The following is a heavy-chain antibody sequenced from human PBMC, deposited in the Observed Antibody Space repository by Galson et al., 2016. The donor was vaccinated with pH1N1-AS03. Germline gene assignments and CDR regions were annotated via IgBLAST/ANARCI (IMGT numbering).Heavy chain of an antibody. CDR1: GFVFSNYA. D-gene: IGHD1-1*01. CDR3: AKALEIGYYYYYGLDV. J-gene: IGHJ6*02. V-gene: IGHV3-23*01. CDR2: VSGSGGST. Sequence: LRLSCAASGFVFSNYAMTWVRQAPGKGLEWVSSVSGSGGSTYYADSVKGRFAISRDNSKNTLYLQMNSLRADDTALYYCAKALEIGYYYYYGLDVWGQGTTVTVS.